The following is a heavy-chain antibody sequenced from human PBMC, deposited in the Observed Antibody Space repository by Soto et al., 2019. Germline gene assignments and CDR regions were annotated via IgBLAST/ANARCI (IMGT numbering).Heavy chain of an antibody. V-gene: IGHV4-30-2*01. CDR3: ARGRGCTNGVCYYAFDI. CDR1: GGSISSGGYS. J-gene: IGHJ3*02. CDR2: IYHSGST. D-gene: IGHD2-8*01. Sequence: PSETLSLTCAVSGGSISSGGYSWSWIRQPPGKGLEWIGYIYHSGSTYYNPSLKSRVTISVDRSKNQFSLKLSSVTAADTAVYYCARGRGCTNGVCYYAFDIWGQGTMVTVSS.